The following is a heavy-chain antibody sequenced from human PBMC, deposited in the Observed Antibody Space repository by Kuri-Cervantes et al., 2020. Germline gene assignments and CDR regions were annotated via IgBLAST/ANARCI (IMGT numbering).Heavy chain of an antibody. D-gene: IGHD2-15*01. CDR1: GLTFSSFE. CDR2: ITSSGNTR. Sequence: GGSLRLSCAAPGLTFSSFEMNWVRQAPGKGLEWVSFITSSGNTRYYADSVKGRFTISRDNAKNSLYLQMNSLRAEDTAVYYCARDGRYCSGGNCYSGFDYWGQGTLVTVSS. J-gene: IGHJ4*02. V-gene: IGHV3-48*03. CDR3: ARDGRYCSGGNCYSGFDY.